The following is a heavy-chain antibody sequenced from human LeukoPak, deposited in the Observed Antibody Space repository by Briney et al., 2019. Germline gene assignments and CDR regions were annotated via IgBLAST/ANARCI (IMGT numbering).Heavy chain of an antibody. CDR3: ARPRGDLMSNWFDP. D-gene: IGHD2-8*01. CDR1: GYSISSGYY. V-gene: IGHV4-38-2*02. CDR2: IYHSGRT. J-gene: IGHJ5*02. Sequence: SETLSLTCTVSGYSISSGYYWGWIRQPPGKGLEWIGSIYHSGRTFYNPSLKSRVTISVDTSRDQFSLKLSSVTAADTAVYFCARPRGDLMSNWFDPWGQGTLVTVSS.